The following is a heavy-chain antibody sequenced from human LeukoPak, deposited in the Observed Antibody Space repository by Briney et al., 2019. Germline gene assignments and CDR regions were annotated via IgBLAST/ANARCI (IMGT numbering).Heavy chain of an antibody. CDR1: GFNFANHA. Sequence: GGSLRLSCAASGFNFANHAVSWVRQTAGKGLEWVSAISGGGDITYYADSVKGRFTISRDNSKDALFLQMHSLRPGDTAVYYCVREDTPATANYWGQGTLVTISS. D-gene: IGHD2-21*02. V-gene: IGHV3-23*01. J-gene: IGHJ4*02. CDR2: ISGGGDIT. CDR3: VREDTPATANY.